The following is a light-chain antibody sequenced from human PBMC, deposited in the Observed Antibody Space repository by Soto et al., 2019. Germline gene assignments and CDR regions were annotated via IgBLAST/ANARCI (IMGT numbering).Light chain of an antibody. Sequence: QSVLTQPPTVSGAPGQRVTSSCTGSNSNIGADYGVHWYQQFPGTAPKLLISNYTNRPSGVPDRFSGSRSGSSASLAITGLQSEDEADYYCQSFDSSLTSPILGVGTKLTVL. V-gene: IGLV1-40*01. CDR1: NSNIGADYG. CDR2: NYT. CDR3: QSFDSSLTSPI. J-gene: IGLJ2*01.